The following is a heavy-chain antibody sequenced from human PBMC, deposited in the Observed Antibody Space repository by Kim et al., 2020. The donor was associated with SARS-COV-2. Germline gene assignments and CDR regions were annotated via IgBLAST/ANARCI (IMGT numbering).Heavy chain of an antibody. J-gene: IGHJ4*02. V-gene: IGHV4-39*01. D-gene: IGHD3-10*01. CDR3: ARGYYGSGSYYPFDY. Sequence: PSLKSRATISVATSKNQFSLKLSSVTAADTAVYFCARGYYGSGSYYPFDYWGQGTLVTVSS.